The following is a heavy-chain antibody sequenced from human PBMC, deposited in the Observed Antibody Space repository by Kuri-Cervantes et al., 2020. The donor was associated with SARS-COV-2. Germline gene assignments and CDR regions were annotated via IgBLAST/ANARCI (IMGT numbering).Heavy chain of an antibody. CDR3: ARAYGFLRYIYYMDV. Sequence: SETLSLSCTVSGGTISSHYWRWIRQPDGKGLEWIGRIYTSGSTNYNPSLKSRVTMSVDTSSKQFSLHLGSVTAADTAVYYCARAYGFLRYIYYMDVWGRGTTVTGSS. D-gene: IGHD4-17*01. V-gene: IGHV4-4*07. J-gene: IGHJ6*03. CDR1: GGTISSHY. CDR2: IYTSGST.